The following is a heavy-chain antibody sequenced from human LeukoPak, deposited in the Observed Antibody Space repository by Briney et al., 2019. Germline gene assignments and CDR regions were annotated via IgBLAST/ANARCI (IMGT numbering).Heavy chain of an antibody. CDR3: ARDRPYYYDSSGYYLLDAFDI. CDR1: VYTFTSYG. V-gene: IGHV1-18*01. D-gene: IGHD3-22*01. Sequence: ASVKVSCKASVYTFTSYGISWVRHAPGHGRERRGGTTAHTCNAHNAQKRQGRVTMTADTSTSTAYMELRSLRTDDTAVYYCARDRPYYYDSSGYYLLDAFDIWGQGTMVTVSS. CDR2: TTAHTCNA. J-gene: IGHJ3*02.